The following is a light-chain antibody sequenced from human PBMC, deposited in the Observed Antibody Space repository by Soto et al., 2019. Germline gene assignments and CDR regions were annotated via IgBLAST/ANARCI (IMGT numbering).Light chain of an antibody. CDR2: GNT. CDR3: QSYDSSLTASHV. J-gene: IGLJ1*01. V-gene: IGLV1-40*01. CDR1: SSNIGAGYD. Sequence: QSVLTQPPSVSGAPGQRVTISCTGSSSNIGAGYDVHWYQLLPGTAPKLLIYGNTNRPSGVPDRFSGSKSGNSASLAITGLQAEDEADYYCQSYDSSLTASHVFGTGTKVTVL.